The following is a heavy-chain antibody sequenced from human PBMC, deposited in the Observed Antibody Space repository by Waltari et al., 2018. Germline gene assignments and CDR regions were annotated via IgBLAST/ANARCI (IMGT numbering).Heavy chain of an antibody. J-gene: IGHJ5*02. CDR1: GFSISDNY. CDR2: IKSGGTT. V-gene: IGHV3-53*01. D-gene: IGHD4-4*01. CDR3: ARDSKFDP. Sequence: EVQLVESGGGLIQPGGSLRLSCAALGFSISDNYMSWVRQAPGKGLEWVSFIKSGGTTYYADSVKGRFTISRDNSKNTVYLQMNSLRAEDTAMYYCARDSKFDPWGQGTLVTVSS.